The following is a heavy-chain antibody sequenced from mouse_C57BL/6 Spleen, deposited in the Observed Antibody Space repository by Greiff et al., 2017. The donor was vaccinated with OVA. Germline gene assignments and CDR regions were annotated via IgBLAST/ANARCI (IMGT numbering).Heavy chain of an antibody. D-gene: IGHD2-3*01. CDR1: GYTFTSYW. J-gene: IGHJ2*01. V-gene: IGHV1-50*01. CDR2: IDPSDSYT. CDR3: ARYDGSV. Sequence: QVQLQQPGAELVKPGASVKLSCKASGYTFTSYWMQWVKQRPGQGLEWIGEIDPSDSYTNYNQKFKGKATLTVDTSSSTAYMQLSSLTSEDSAVYYCARYDGSVWGQGTTLTVSS.